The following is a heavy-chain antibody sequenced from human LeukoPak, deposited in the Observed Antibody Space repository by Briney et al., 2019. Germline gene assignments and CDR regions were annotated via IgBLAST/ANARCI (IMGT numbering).Heavy chain of an antibody. CDR2: ISGSGGNT. D-gene: IGHD1-20*01. J-gene: IGHJ4*02. Sequence: GGSLRLSCAASGFTFSIYAMSWVRQAPGKGLEWVSSISGSGGNTYYRDSVKGRFTISRDNSKNTLSLQMHSLRVEDTAVYYCAKSDNWRPLTYWGQGTVVTVSS. CDR1: GFTFSIYA. CDR3: AKSDNWRPLTY. V-gene: IGHV3-23*01.